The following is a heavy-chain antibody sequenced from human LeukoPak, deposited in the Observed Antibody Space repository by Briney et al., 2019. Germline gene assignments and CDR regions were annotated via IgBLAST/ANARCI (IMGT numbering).Heavy chain of an antibody. CDR1: GFTFSSYG. V-gene: IGHV3-30*03. J-gene: IGHJ4*02. D-gene: IGHD3-16*01. CDR3: ARDRRGGFDY. Sequence: GGSLRLSCAASGFTFSSYGMHWVRQAPGKGLEWVAVISYDGSNKYYADSVKGRFTISRDNSKNTLYLQMNSLRAEDTAVYYCARDRRGGFDYWGQGTLVTVSS. CDR2: ISYDGSNK.